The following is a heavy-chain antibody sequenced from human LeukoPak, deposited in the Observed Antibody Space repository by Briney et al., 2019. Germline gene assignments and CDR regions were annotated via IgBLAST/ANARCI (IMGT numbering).Heavy chain of an antibody. Sequence: PGGSLRLSCAASGFTFSSYSMNSVREAPGKGLEWVSSISSSSSYIYYTDSVKGRFTISRDNAKNSLYLQMNSLRAEDTAVYYCASLSSIAAPFDYWGQGTLVTVSS. CDR3: ASLSSIAAPFDY. D-gene: IGHD6-6*01. V-gene: IGHV3-21*01. CDR1: GFTFSSYS. CDR2: ISSSSSYI. J-gene: IGHJ4*02.